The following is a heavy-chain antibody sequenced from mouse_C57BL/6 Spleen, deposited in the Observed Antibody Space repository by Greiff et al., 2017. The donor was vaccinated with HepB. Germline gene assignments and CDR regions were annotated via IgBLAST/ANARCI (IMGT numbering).Heavy chain of an antibody. J-gene: IGHJ1*03. CDR2: ISSGGDYI. D-gene: IGHD2-4*01. CDR1: GFTFSSYA. CDR3: TRAHYDDWYFDV. Sequence: EVQVVESGEGLVKPGGSLKLSCAASGFTFSSYAMSWVRQTPEKRLEWVAYISSGGDYIYYADTVKGRFTISRDNARNTLYLQMSSLKSEDTAMYYCTRAHYDDWYFDVWGTGTTVTVSS. V-gene: IGHV5-9-1*02.